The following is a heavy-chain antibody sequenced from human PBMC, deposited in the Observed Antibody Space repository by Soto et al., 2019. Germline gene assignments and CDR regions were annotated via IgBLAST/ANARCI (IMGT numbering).Heavy chain of an antibody. CDR3: ARGRYCLTGRCFPNWFDS. CDR2: IYKSATT. CDR1: GDSISTVDYF. Sequence: TLSLTCSVSGDSISTVDYFWAWVRQPPGQALEYIGYIYKSATTYYNPSFESRVAISLDTSKSQFSLNVTSLTAADTAVYFCARGRYCLTGRCFPNWFDSWGQGTLVTVSS. V-gene: IGHV4-30-4*01. J-gene: IGHJ5*01. D-gene: IGHD2-15*01.